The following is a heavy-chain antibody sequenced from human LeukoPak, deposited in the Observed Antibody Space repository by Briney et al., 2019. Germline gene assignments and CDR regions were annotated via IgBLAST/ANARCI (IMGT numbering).Heavy chain of an antibody. J-gene: IGHJ4*02. CDR2: MNPNSGNT. D-gene: IGHD3-10*01. CDR3: ARGRWRYYGSGSYYIDY. V-gene: IGHV1-8*01. CDR1: GYTFTSYD. Sequence: ASVKVSCKASGYTFTSYDINWVRQATGQGLEWMGWMNPNSGNTGYAQKFQGRVTMTRNTSISTAYMELSSLRSEDTAVYYCARGRWRYYGSGSYYIDYWGQGTLVTVSS.